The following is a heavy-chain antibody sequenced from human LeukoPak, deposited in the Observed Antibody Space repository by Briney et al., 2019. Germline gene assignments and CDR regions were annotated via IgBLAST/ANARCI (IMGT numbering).Heavy chain of an antibody. D-gene: IGHD3-3*01. Sequence: KPGGSLRLSCAASGFTFSDYYMSWIRQAPGKGLEWVSYISSSGSTIYYADSVKGRFTISRVNAKNSLYLQMNSLRAEDTAVYYCARVPLPYDFWSGFLYYFDYWGQGTLVTVSS. CDR3: ARVPLPYDFWSGFLYYFDY. CDR2: ISSSGSTI. J-gene: IGHJ4*02. V-gene: IGHV3-11*04. CDR1: GFTFSDYY.